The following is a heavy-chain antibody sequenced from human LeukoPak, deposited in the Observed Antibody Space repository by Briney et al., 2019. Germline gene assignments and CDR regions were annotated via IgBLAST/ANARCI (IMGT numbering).Heavy chain of an antibody. CDR2: IFYSGST. V-gene: IGHV4-39*01. Sequence: KPSETLSLTCTVSGGSISSYYWGWIRQPPGKGLEWIGNIFYSGSTYYNPSLKSRVTISVDTSKNQFSLKLASVTAADTAVYYCARQYRTASTTAFTDYWGQGTLVTVSS. D-gene: IGHD4-11*01. J-gene: IGHJ4*02. CDR1: GGSISSYY. CDR3: ARQYRTASTTAFTDY.